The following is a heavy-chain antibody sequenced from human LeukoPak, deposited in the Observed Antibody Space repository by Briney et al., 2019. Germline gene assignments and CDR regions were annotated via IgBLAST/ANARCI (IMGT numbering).Heavy chain of an antibody. CDR3: AKDRSALLWFGESPPGAFDI. V-gene: IGHV3-23*01. Sequence: GGSLRLSCAASGFTFSSYGMSWVRQAPGKGLEWVSAISGSGGSTYYADSVKGRFAISRDNSKNTLYLQMNSLRAEDTAVYYCAKDRSALLWFGESPPGAFDIWGQGTMVTVSS. D-gene: IGHD3-10*01. CDR2: ISGSGGST. CDR1: GFTFSSYG. J-gene: IGHJ3*02.